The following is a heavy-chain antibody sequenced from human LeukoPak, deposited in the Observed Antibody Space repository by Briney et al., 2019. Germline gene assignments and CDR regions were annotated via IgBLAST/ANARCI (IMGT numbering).Heavy chain of an antibody. V-gene: IGHV3-23*01. CDR2: LSGSGGST. CDR3: AKIEGYGDYPYDAFDI. D-gene: IGHD4-17*01. Sequence: PGGSLRLSCAASGFTFSSYAMSWVRQAPGKGLEWVSPLSGSGGSTYYADSVKGRFTISRDNSKNTLYLQMNSLRAEDTAVYYCAKIEGYGDYPYDAFDIWGQGTMVTVSS. CDR1: GFTFSSYA. J-gene: IGHJ3*02.